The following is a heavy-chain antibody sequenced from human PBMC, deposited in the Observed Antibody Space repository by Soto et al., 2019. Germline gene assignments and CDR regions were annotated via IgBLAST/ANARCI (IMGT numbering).Heavy chain of an antibody. V-gene: IGHV3-23*01. Sequence: TGGSLRLSCAASGFTFTNYAMSWVRQAPGKGLEWVSGLSLSGVTTYYADSVNGRFTISRDNSKNTLYLQMNSLTAEDTALYYCARVAASFLTYFDYCGQGTLVTVSS. CDR1: GFTFTNYA. CDR2: LSLSGVTT. D-gene: IGHD1-26*01. CDR3: ARVAASFLTYFDY. J-gene: IGHJ4*02.